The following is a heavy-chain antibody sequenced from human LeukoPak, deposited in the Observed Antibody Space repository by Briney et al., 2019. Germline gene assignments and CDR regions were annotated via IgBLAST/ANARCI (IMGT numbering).Heavy chain of an antibody. CDR1: GGSISSGGYS. CDR3: ARGYYYDSSGYQPLFDY. CDR2: IYHSGST. Sequence: SETLSLTCAVSGGSISSGGYSWSWIRQPPGKGLEWIGYIYHSGSTYYNPSLKGRVTISVDRSKNQFSLKLSSVTAADTAVYYCARGYYYDSSGYQPLFDYWGQGTLVTVSS. D-gene: IGHD3-22*01. J-gene: IGHJ4*02. V-gene: IGHV4-30-2*01.